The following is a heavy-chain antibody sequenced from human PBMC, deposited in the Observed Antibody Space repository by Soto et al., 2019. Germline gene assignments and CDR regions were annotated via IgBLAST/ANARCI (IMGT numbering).Heavy chain of an antibody. V-gene: IGHV4-59*01. CDR3: ARVGRHYGDWYFDL. CDR1: GGSISSYY. Sequence: QVQLQESGPGLVKPSETLSLTCTVSGGSISSYYWSWIRQPPGKGLEWIGYIYYSGSTNYNPPLKSRVTISVDTSKNQFSLKLSSVTAADTAVYYCARVGRHYGDWYFDLWGRGTLVTVSS. J-gene: IGHJ2*01. CDR2: IYYSGST. D-gene: IGHD4-17*01.